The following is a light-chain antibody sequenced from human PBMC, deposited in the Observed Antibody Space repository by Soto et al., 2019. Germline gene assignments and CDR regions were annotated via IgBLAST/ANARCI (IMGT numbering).Light chain of an antibody. CDR3: QSYDNSLSHTV. Sequence: QSALTQPASVSGSPGQSITISCTGTSSDVGDYNYVSWYQHHPGKVPKLMIYEVSNRPSGVSNRFSGSKSGNTASLTISGLQAEDEADYYCQSYDNSLSHTVFGTGTKLTVL. CDR1: SSDVGDYNY. J-gene: IGLJ1*01. CDR2: EVS. V-gene: IGLV2-14*01.